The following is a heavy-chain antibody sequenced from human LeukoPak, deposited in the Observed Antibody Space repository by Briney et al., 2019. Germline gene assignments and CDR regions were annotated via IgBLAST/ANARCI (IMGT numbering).Heavy chain of an antibody. D-gene: IGHD4-11*01. CDR3: ARGMTTVTPDAFDI. V-gene: IGHV1-2*04. J-gene: IGHJ3*02. Sequence: ASVKVSCKASGYTFTGYYMHWVRQAPGQGLEWMGWINPNSGGTNYAQKFQGWVTMTRDTSTSTAYMELSRLRSDDTAVYYCARGMTTVTPDAFDIWGQGTMVTVSS. CDR1: GYTFTGYY. CDR2: INPNSGGT.